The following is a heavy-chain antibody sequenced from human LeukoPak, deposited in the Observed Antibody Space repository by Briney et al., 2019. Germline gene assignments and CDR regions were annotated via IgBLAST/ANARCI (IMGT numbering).Heavy chain of an antibody. CDR1: GFTFSNYW. CDR2: INQDGSDN. Sequence: GGSLRLSCPASGFTFSNYWMSWVRQAPGKGLGWVASINQDGSDNYYVDSVMGRFTISRDNANNSLYLQMNSLRADDTSVYYCARGSGGYFRWGQGALVSVCS. D-gene: IGHD6-19*01. CDR3: ARGSGGYFR. J-gene: IGHJ4*02. V-gene: IGHV3-7*01.